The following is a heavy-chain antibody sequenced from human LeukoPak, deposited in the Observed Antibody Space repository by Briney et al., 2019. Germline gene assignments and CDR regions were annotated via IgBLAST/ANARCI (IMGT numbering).Heavy chain of an antibody. Sequence: GGSLRLSCAASGFTFSSHGMHWVRQAPGKGLEWVAVISYDGSNKNYADSVKGRFTISRDNSKNTLYLQMDSLRTEDTAVYYCAKDRSSGYHYYFDYWGQGTLVTVSS. CDR1: GFTFSSHG. V-gene: IGHV3-30*18. CDR2: ISYDGSNK. J-gene: IGHJ4*02. CDR3: AKDRSSGYHYYFDY. D-gene: IGHD3-22*01.